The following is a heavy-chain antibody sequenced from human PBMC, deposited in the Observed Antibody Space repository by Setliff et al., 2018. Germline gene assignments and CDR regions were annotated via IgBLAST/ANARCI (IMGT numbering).Heavy chain of an antibody. V-gene: IGHV3-49*03. Sequence: GGSLRLSCTASGITFGDYAMSWFRQGPGKGLEWVGFITRKDDGGTTEYAASVNGRFTISRDDSTSVAYLQMNGLKSDDTAVYYCTRASRLRPLRFSEWLYYFDSWGKGTLVTVSS. CDR1: GITFGDYA. J-gene: IGHJ4*02. CDR2: ITRKDDGGTT. CDR3: TRASRLRPLRFSEWLYYFDS. D-gene: IGHD3-3*01.